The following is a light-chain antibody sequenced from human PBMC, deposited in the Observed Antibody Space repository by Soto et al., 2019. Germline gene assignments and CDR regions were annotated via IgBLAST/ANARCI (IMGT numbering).Light chain of an antibody. CDR1: QTVISTH. CDR3: QQYDSSSVT. J-gene: IGKJ5*01. CDR2: ATS. Sequence: IILTQSPRTLSLSPGEGATLSCKSSQTVISTHLAWYQQKPGQAPRLVIYATSNRATGIPDRFSGSGAGRDFTLTIDRLEPEDFAVYYCQQYDSSSVTFGQGTRLEI. V-gene: IGKV3-20*01.